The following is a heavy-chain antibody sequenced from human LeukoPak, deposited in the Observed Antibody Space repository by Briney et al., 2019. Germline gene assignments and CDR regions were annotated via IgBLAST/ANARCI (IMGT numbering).Heavy chain of an antibody. J-gene: IGHJ3*02. Sequence: GGSLRLSCAASGFTLSSYAMHWVRQAPGKGLEWVAVISYDGSNKYYADSVKGRFTISRDNSKNTLYLQMNSLRAEDTAVYYCARDSEYSSSFRAFDSWGQGTMVTVSS. CDR3: ARDSEYSSSFRAFDS. V-gene: IGHV3-30-3*01. CDR2: ISYDGSNK. CDR1: GFTLSSYA. D-gene: IGHD6-6*01.